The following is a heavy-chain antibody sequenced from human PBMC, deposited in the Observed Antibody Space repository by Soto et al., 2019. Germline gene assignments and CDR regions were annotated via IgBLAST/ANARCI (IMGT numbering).Heavy chain of an antibody. CDR2: ISGSASSI. CDR3: TRGRPGGWYFDL. V-gene: IGHV3-48*03. Sequence: EVQLVESGGGLVQPGGSLRLSCAASGFNFRSYEMNWVRQAPGKGLEWVSYISGSASSIYYVDSVKGRFTISRDNAKNSLYLQMNSLRAEDTAVYYCTRGRPGGWYFDLWGRGTLVTVS. J-gene: IGHJ2*01. CDR1: GFNFRSYE. D-gene: IGHD3-10*01.